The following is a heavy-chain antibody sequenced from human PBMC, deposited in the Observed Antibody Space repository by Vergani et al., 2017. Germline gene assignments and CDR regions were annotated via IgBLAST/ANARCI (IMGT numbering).Heavy chain of an antibody. CDR1: GGSISSGDYY. D-gene: IGHD5-18*01. V-gene: IGHV4-30-4*08. J-gene: IGHJ2*01. Sequence: QVQLQESGPGLVKPSQTLSLTCTVSGGSISSGDYYWSWIRQPPGKVLEWIGYIYYSGSTYYNPSLKSRVTISVDTSKNQFSLKLSSVTAADTAVYYCARGKGVVQLWYPSWYFDLWGRGTLVTVSS. CDR2: IYYSGST. CDR3: ARGKGVVQLWYPSWYFDL.